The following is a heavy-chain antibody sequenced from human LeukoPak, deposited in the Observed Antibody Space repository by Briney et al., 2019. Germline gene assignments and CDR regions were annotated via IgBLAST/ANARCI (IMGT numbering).Heavy chain of an antibody. CDR3: ARWIDGSGFAH. D-gene: IGHD2-15*01. Sequence: GGSLRLSCAASGFTFSSHAMNWVRQAPGKGLEWVSFISGIGGSTFYADSVKGRFTISRDNSKNALYLQIDGLRAEDTAVYYCARWIDGSGFAHWGQGTLVTVSS. V-gene: IGHV3-23*01. J-gene: IGHJ5*02. CDR2: ISGIGGST. CDR1: GFTFSSHA.